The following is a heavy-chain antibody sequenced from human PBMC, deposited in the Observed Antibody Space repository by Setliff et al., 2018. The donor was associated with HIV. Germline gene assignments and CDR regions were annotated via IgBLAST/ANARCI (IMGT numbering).Heavy chain of an antibody. CDR2: ISNSGGTK. V-gene: IGHV3-11*04. Sequence: GGSLRLSCAASGFSFSDYYMSWIRQAPGKGLEWVSYISNSGGTKHYADSVRGRFTISRDNAKKSLYLQMNSLRAEDTAVYYCARDWAGPGFQHWGQGTLVTSPQ. D-gene: IGHD3-16*01. J-gene: IGHJ1*01. CDR3: ARDWAGPGFQH. CDR1: GFSFSDYY.